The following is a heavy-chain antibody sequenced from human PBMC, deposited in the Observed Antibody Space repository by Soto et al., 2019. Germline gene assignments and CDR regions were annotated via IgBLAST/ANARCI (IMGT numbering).Heavy chain of an antibody. CDR3: AADLVAGSGSLGH. V-gene: IGHV3-23*01. Sequence: GGSLRLSCAASGFTFSSYAMSWVRQAPGKGLEWVSAISGSGGSTYYADSVGGRFTISRDNTKNTLHLQMNSLRAEDTAVYFCAADLVAGSGSLGHWGQGTLVTVSS. D-gene: IGHD3-10*01. CDR2: ISGSGGST. J-gene: IGHJ4*02. CDR1: GFTFSSYA.